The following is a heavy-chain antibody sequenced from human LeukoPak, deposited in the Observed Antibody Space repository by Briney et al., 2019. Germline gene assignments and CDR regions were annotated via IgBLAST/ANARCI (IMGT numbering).Heavy chain of an antibody. V-gene: IGHV4-38-2*01. CDR2: IYHSGNT. Sequence: SETLSLTCAVSGYSISSGYCWGWIRQPPGKGLEWIGCIYHSGNTYCNPSPKSRVTISVDTSKNQFSLNLSSVTAADTAVYYCARQGGNSSPYYYYYSDVWGKGTTVTVSS. J-gene: IGHJ6*03. D-gene: IGHD6-13*01. CDR3: ARQGGNSSPYYYYYSDV. CDR1: GYSISSGYC.